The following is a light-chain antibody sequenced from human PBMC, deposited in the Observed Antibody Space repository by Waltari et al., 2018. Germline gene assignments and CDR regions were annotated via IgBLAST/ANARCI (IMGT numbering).Light chain of an antibody. CDR1: QRISSW. Sequence: DIQMTQSPSTLSASVGARVTITCRASQRISSWLAWYQPKPGKAPKRLIYKASSLESWVPSRFSGSGSGTEFTLTISSLQPDDFATYYCQQYNSYWTFGQGTKVEIK. CDR3: QQYNSYWT. V-gene: IGKV1-5*03. CDR2: KAS. J-gene: IGKJ1*01.